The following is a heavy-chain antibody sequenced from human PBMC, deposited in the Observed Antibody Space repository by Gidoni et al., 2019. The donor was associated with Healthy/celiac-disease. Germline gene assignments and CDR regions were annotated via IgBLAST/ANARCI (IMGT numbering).Heavy chain of an antibody. D-gene: IGHD5-12*01. CDR1: GGTFSSYA. CDR2: IIPIFGTA. CDR3: ARDSGDGYKVDYYYGMDV. Sequence: QVQLVQSGAEVKKPGSSVKVSCKASGGTFSSYATSWVRQAPGQGLEWMGGIIPIFGTANYAQKFQGRVTITADESTSTAYMELSSLRSEDTAVYYCARDSGDGYKVDYYYGMDVWGQGTTVTVSS. J-gene: IGHJ6*02. V-gene: IGHV1-69*01.